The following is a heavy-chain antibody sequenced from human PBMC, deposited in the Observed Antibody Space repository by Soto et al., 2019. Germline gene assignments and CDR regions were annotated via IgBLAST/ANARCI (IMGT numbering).Heavy chain of an antibody. CDR2: INPNSGGT. CDR1: GYTFTGYY. CDR3: ERGRRFFEWLRTPVGRLSFAY. Sequence: AASVKVSCKASGYTFTGYYMHWVRQAPGQGLEWMGWINPNSGGTNYAQKFQGWVTMTRDTSISTAYMELSRLRSDDTAVYYCERGRRFFEWLRTPVGRLSFAYWGQGTLVTVSS. V-gene: IGHV1-2*04. J-gene: IGHJ4*02. D-gene: IGHD3-3*01.